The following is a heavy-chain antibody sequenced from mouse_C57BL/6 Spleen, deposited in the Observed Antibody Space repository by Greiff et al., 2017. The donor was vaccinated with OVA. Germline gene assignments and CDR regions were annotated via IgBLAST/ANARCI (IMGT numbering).Heavy chain of an antibody. CDR2: INPGSGGT. Sequence: QVQLQQSGAELVRPGTSVKVSCKASGYAFTNYLIEWVKQRPGQGLEWIGVINPGSGGTNYNEKFKGKATLTADKSSSTAYMQLSSLTSEDSAVYFCAREASFFDYWGQGTTLTVSS. CDR1: GYAFTNYL. CDR3: AREASFFDY. V-gene: IGHV1-54*01. J-gene: IGHJ2*01.